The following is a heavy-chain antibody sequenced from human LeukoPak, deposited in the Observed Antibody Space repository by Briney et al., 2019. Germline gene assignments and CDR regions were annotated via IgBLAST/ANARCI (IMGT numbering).Heavy chain of an antibody. J-gene: IGHJ4*02. CDR3: ARDRMGGSFNY. D-gene: IGHD2-15*01. CDR2: ITGDSNTI. Sequence: GGSLRLSCAASGFAFSPYAMNWVRQAPGKGLEWVSFITGDSNTIYYADSMKGRFTVSRDNAENSLYLQMNSLSAEDTAVYYCARDRMGGSFNYWGQGTLVAVSS. CDR1: GFAFSPYA. V-gene: IGHV3-48*01.